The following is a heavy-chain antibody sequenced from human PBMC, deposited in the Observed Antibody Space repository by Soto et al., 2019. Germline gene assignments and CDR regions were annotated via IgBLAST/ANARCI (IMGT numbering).Heavy chain of an antibody. CDR3: ATSEGDCGGGSCYNYFYYYGMDV. D-gene: IGHD2-15*01. V-gene: IGHV1-3*01. CDR2: LSVGNGDT. Sequence: ASAKVSCKASGDTRTDFSMHWVRQAPGQRPEWMGWLSVGNGDTKYSQKFQGRVTITRDTSARTAYMELSNLRSEDTAVYYCATSEGDCGGGSCYNYFYYYGMDVWGQGTTVTVSS. CDR1: GDTRTDFS. J-gene: IGHJ6*02.